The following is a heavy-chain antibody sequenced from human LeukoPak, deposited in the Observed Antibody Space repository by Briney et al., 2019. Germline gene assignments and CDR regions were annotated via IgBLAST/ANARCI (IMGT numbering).Heavy chain of an antibody. J-gene: IGHJ4*02. V-gene: IGHV3-7*03. Sequence: GGSLRLSCAASGFTFSSYWMSWVRQAPGKGLEGGPNIKQDGSEKYYVDSVKGRFTITRDNAKNSLYLQMNSLRAEDTALYYCAKDTGSSSGWYPRYYFDYWGQGTLVTVSS. CDR3: AKDTGSSSGWYPRYYFDY. D-gene: IGHD6-19*01. CDR1: GFTFSSYW. CDR2: IKQDGSEK.